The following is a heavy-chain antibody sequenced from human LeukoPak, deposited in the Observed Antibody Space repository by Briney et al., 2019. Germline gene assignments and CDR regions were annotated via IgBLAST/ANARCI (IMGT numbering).Heavy chain of an antibody. V-gene: IGHV4-34*01. CDR1: GGSFSGYY. D-gene: IGHD3-3*01. CDR2: INHSGST. CDR3: ARGRYDFWSGYYTGRRGFDP. Sequence: SETLSLTCAVYGGSFSGYYWSWIRQPPGKGLEWIGEINHSGSTNYNPSLKSRVIISVDTSENQFSLKLSSVTAADTAVYYCARGRYDFWSGYYTGRRGFDPWGQGTLVTVSS. J-gene: IGHJ5*02.